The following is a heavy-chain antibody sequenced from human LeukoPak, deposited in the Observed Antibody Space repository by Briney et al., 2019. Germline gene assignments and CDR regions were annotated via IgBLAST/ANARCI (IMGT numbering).Heavy chain of an antibody. J-gene: IGHJ4*02. D-gene: IGHD6-19*01. Sequence: PGGSLRLSCAASGFTVSSNYMSWVRQAPGKGLEWVSVIYSGGSTYYADSVKGRFTISRDNSKNTLYLQMNSLRAEDTAVYYCARSEFQWLVPGPLDYWGQGTLVTVSS. CDR1: GFTVSSNY. CDR3: ARSEFQWLVPGPLDY. CDR2: IYSGGST. V-gene: IGHV3-53*01.